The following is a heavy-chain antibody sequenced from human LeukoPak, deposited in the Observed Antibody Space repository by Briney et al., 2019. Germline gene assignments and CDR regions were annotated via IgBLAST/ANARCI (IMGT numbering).Heavy chain of an antibody. CDR1: GFTFSSYA. J-gene: IGHJ5*02. CDR3: AAQRDCSSTSCYKNSGWFDP. CDR2: ICGSGGST. D-gene: IGHD2-2*02. Sequence: PGGSLRLSCAASGFTFSSYAMSWVRQAPGKGLEWVSVICGSGGSTYYADSVKGRFTISRDNSKNTLYLQMNSLRAEDTAVYYCAAQRDCSSTSCYKNSGWFDPWGQGTLVTVSS. V-gene: IGHV3-23*01.